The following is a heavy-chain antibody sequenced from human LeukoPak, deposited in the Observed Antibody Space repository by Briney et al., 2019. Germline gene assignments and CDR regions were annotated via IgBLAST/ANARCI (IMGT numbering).Heavy chain of an antibody. D-gene: IGHD3-22*01. J-gene: IGHJ4*02. V-gene: IGHV3-23*01. Sequence: GGSLRLSCAASGFTFSSYAMSWVRQAPGKGLGWVSAISGSGGSTYYADSVKGRFTISRDNSKNTLYLQMNSLRAEDTAVYYCAKVQTQAPYYYDSSGYHADYWGQGTLVTVSS. CDR1: GFTFSSYA. CDR2: ISGSGGST. CDR3: AKVQTQAPYYYDSSGYHADY.